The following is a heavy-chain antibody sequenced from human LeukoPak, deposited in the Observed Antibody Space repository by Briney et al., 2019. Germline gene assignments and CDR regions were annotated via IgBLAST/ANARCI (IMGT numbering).Heavy chain of an antibody. V-gene: IGHV4-61*01. J-gene: IGHJ6*04. CDR1: GGSVSSGSYY. CDR2: IYYSGST. D-gene: IGHD4-17*01. CDR3: ARDNYGDYYYYGMDV. Sequence: SETLSLTCTVSGGSVSSGSYYWSWIRQPPGKGLEWIGYIYYSGSTNYNPSLKSRVTISVDTSKNQFSLKLSSVTAADTAVYYCARDNYGDYYYYGMDVWGKGTTVTVPS.